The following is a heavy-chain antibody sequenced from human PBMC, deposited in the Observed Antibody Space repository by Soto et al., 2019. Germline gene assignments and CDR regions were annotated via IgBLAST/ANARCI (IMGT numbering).Heavy chain of an antibody. Sequence: SETLSLTCTVSGDSMTSGDHSWSWIRQPPGKGLEWLGYIYRTGNTHYSPSLKSRVSISQDRSKNQFSLELTSVTAADTAVYYCARGDYQYSIDYWGQGTLVTVSS. CDR1: GDSMTSGDHS. J-gene: IGHJ4*02. CDR2: IYRTGNT. CDR3: ARGDYQYSIDY. V-gene: IGHV4-30-2*01. D-gene: IGHD2-2*01.